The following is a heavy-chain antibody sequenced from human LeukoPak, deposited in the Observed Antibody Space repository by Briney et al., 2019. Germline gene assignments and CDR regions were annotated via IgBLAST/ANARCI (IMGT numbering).Heavy chain of an antibody. CDR1: GYTFTSYG. J-gene: IGHJ4*02. D-gene: IGHD5-18*01. CDR2: IIPIFGTA. Sequence: GASVTVSCKASGYTFTSYGISWVRQAPGQGLEWMGGIIPIFGTANYAQKFQGRVTITADESTSTAYMELSSLRSEDTAVYYCASSRGYSYGTVDYWGQGTLVTVSS. V-gene: IGHV1-69*13. CDR3: ASSRGYSYGTVDY.